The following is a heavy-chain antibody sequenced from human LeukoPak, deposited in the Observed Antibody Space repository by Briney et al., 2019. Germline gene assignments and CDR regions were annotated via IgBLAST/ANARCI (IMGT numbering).Heavy chain of an antibody. CDR2: TYYRSKWYS. CDR1: GDXVSSNSAA. J-gene: IGHJ4*02. CDR3: ARYTSTWYLDY. V-gene: IGHV6-1*01. D-gene: IGHD6-13*01. Sequence: RPQTLSLTCAISGDXVSSNSAAWNWTRQSPSRDLEWLGRTYYRSKWYSDYAVSVNGRITINPDTSKNQFYLQLNSVTPEDTAMYYCARYTSTWYLDYWGQGTLVTVSS.